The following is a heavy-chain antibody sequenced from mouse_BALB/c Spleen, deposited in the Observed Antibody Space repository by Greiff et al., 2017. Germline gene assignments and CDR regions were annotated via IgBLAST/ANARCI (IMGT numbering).Heavy chain of an antibody. CDR2: IDPSDSET. D-gene: IGHD2-3*01. Sequence: VQLQQPGAELVKPGAPVKLSCKASGYTFTSYWMNWVKQRPGRGLEWIGRIDPSDSETHYNQKFKDKATLTVDKSSSTAYIQLSSLTSEDSAVYYCARDGYYPAWFAYWGQGTLVTVSA. V-gene: IGHV1-69*02. CDR1: GYTFTSYW. CDR3: ARDGYYPAWFAY. J-gene: IGHJ3*01.